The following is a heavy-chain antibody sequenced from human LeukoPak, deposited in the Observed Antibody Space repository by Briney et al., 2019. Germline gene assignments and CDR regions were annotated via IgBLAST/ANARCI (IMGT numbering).Heavy chain of an antibody. V-gene: IGHV3-20*04. D-gene: IGHD3-22*01. CDR3: ARDVDYDSSGYFYYYYGMDV. J-gene: IGHJ6*02. CDR1: GFTFDDYG. CDR2: IIWSGGTT. Sequence: GGSLRLSCAASGFTFDDYGMNWVRQAPGKGLEWVSGIIWSGGTTTYADSVKGRFTISRDNAKNSLYLQMNSLRAEDTAVYYCARDVDYDSSGYFYYYYGMDVWGQGTRSPSP.